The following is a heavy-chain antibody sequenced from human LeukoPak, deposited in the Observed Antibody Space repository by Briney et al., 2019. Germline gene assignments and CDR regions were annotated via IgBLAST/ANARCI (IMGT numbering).Heavy chain of an antibody. CDR2: ISGSGGDT. Sequence: SCKVSGYTLTELSMHWVRQAPGKGPEWVSAISGSGGDTYYADSVKGRFTISRDNSKNTLYLQMNSLRAEDTAVYYCAKKGATTGDFDYWGQGTLVTVSS. D-gene: IGHD1-26*01. CDR1: GYTLTELS. V-gene: IGHV3-23*01. CDR3: AKKGATTGDFDY. J-gene: IGHJ4*02.